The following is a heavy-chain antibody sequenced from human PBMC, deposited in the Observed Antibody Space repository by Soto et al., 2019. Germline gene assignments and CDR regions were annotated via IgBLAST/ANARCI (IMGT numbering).Heavy chain of an antibody. J-gene: IGHJ6*02. V-gene: IGHV3-30*18. CDR1: GFTFSRYG. CDR2: ISYDGSNK. Sequence: GGSLRLSCAASGFTFSRYGMHWVRQAPGKGLEWVAVISYDGSNKYYADSVKGRFTISRDNSKNTLYLQMNSLRAEDTAVYYCAKDRLGSRGYYYYYGMDVWGQGTTVTVSS. CDR3: AKDRLGSRGYYYYYGMDV. D-gene: IGHD3-10*01.